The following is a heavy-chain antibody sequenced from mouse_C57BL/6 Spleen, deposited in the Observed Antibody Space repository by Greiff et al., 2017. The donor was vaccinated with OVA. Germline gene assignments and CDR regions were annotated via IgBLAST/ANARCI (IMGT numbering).Heavy chain of an antibody. CDR2: INPSNGGT. D-gene: IGHD2-2*01. J-gene: IGHJ3*01. Sequence: QVHVKQSGTELVKPGASVKLSCKASGYTFTSYWMHWVKQRPGQGLEWIGNINPSNGGTNYNEKFKSKATLTVDKSSSTAYMQLSSLTSEDSAVYYCARYGYDWAWFAYWGQGTLVTVSA. V-gene: IGHV1-53*01. CDR3: ARYGYDWAWFAY. CDR1: GYTFTSYW.